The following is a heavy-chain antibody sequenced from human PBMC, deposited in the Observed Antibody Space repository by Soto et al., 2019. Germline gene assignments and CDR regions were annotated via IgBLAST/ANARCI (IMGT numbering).Heavy chain of an antibody. V-gene: IGHV1-2*02. CDR1: GYSFTGYY. Sequence: HEHLVQSGAEVKRPGASLKVSCKASGYSFTGYYIHWVRQAPGQGLEWMGWINPDSGATNYAPNFPGRVTLTSATSIRTASMDLTSVTSDDTAVYYCARGDYGTGGYPFPYVDYWGQGTLVIVSS. CDR2: INPDSGAT. D-gene: IGHD2-8*02. CDR3: ARGDYGTGGYPFPYVDY. J-gene: IGHJ4*02.